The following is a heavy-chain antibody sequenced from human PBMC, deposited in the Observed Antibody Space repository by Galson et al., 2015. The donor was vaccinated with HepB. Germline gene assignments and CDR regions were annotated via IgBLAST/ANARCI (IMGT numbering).Heavy chain of an antibody. D-gene: IGHD2-21*01. Sequence: SVKVSCKASGYTFTGYYMPWVRQAPGQGLEWMGWINPNSGGTNYAQKFQGRVTMTRDTSISTAYMELSRLRSDDTAVYYCARDLPLAEYCGGDCYSGTFDYWGQGTLVTVSS. CDR1: GYTFTGYY. CDR3: ARDLPLAEYCGGDCYSGTFDY. CDR2: INPNSGGT. J-gene: IGHJ4*02. V-gene: IGHV1-2*02.